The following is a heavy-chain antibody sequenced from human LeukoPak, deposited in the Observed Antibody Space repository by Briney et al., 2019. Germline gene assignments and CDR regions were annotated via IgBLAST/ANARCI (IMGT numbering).Heavy chain of an antibody. V-gene: IGHV4-30-2*01. CDR1: GGSISSGGYS. CDR2: IYHSGST. D-gene: IGHD3-9*01. CDR3: ARGERYFDGENYFDY. J-gene: IGHJ4*02. Sequence: TLSLTCAVSGGSISSGGYSWSWIRQPPGKGLEWIGYIYHSGSTYYNPPLKSRVTISVDRSKNQFSLKLSSVTAADTAVYYCARGERYFDGENYFDYWGQGTLVTVSS.